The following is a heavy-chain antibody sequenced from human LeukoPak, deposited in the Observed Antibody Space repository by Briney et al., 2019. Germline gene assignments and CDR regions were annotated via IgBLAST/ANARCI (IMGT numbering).Heavy chain of an antibody. D-gene: IGHD4-11*01. CDR2: IYTGGST. J-gene: IGHJ4*02. CDR1: GGSISSGSYS. Sequence: SQTLSLTCTVSGGSISSGSYSWNWIRQPAGKGLEWIGRIYTGGSTNYNPSLKSRLTISVDTSKNQFSLKLSSVTAADTAVYYCARYSRNNDYMLDYWGRGTLVTVSS. CDR3: ARYSRNNDYMLDY. V-gene: IGHV4-61*02.